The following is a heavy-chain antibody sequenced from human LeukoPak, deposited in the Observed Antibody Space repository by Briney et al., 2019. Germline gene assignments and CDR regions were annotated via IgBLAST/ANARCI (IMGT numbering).Heavy chain of an antibody. CDR1: GFTFDDYG. V-gene: IGHV3-20*04. CDR2: INWNGGST. CDR3: ARGRRRFGYYYYYMDV. D-gene: IGHD3-16*01. J-gene: IGHJ6*03. Sequence: GGSLRLSCAASGFTFDDYGMSWVRQAPGKGLEWVSGINWNGGSTGYADSVKGRFTISRDNAKNSLYLQMNSLRAEDTALYYCARGRRRFGYYYYYMDVWGKGTTVTVSS.